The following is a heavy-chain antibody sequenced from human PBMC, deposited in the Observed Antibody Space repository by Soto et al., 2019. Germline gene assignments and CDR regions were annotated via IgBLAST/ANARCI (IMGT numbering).Heavy chain of an antibody. CDR1: GGTLSRCT. J-gene: IGHJ4*02. CDR3: ARDGTRYDSIAYYYLN. CDR2: ITPMFGTP. V-gene: IGHV1-69*13. D-gene: IGHD3-22*01. Sequence: SPVKVASKASGGTLSRCTITWGRHTPRQEHERMGGITPMFGTPNYAQKFQGRVTITADESSSTAYMELSSLRSEDTSMHYCARDGTRYDSIAYYYLNWGQGTLVTVSS.